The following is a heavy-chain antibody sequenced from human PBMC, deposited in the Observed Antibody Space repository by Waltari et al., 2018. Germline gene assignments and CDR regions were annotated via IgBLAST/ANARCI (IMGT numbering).Heavy chain of an antibody. CDR3: ARVGLYYDSSGNRFDY. CDR1: GFTVSSNY. D-gene: IGHD3-22*01. J-gene: IGHJ4*02. V-gene: IGHV3-53*02. Sequence: EVQLVETGGGLIQPGGSLRLSCAASGFTVSSNYMSWVRQAPGKGLEWVSVIYSGGSTYDADSVKGRFTISRDNSKNTLYLQMNSLRAEDTAVYYCARVGLYYDSSGNRFDYWGQGTLVTVSS. CDR2: IYSGGST.